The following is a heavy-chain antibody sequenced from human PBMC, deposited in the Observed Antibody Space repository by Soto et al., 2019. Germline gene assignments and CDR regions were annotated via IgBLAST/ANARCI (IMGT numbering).Heavy chain of an antibody. Sequence: EVQLVESGGGLVKPGGSLRLSCAASGFTFSSYSMNWVRQAPGKGLEWVSSISSSSSYIYYADSVKGRFTISRDNAKNSLYLQMNSLRAEDTAVYYCAKNGDYYYYYMDVWGKGTTVTVSS. V-gene: IGHV3-21*01. CDR1: GFTFSSYS. D-gene: IGHD4-17*01. CDR2: ISSSSSYI. J-gene: IGHJ6*03. CDR3: AKNGDYYYYYMDV.